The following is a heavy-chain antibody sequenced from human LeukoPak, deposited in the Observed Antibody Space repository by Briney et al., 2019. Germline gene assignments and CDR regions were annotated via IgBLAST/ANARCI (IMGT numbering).Heavy chain of an antibody. CDR3: ARGFTDYSHFDY. D-gene: IGHD4-11*01. J-gene: IGHJ4*02. CDR2: ISYDGSNK. CDR1: GSTFSSYA. V-gene: IGHV3-30-3*01. Sequence: PGRSLRLSCAASGSTFSSYAMHWVRQAPGKGLEWVAVISYDGSNKYYADSVKGRFTISRDNSKNTLYLQMNSLRAEDTAVYYCARGFTDYSHFDYWGQGTLVTVSS.